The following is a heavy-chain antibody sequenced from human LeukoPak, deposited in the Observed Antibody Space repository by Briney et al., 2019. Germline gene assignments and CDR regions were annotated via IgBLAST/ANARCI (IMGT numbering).Heavy chain of an antibody. CDR3: ARERGVAVAGEGVDP. J-gene: IGHJ5*02. CDR2: LSYDGSNK. CDR1: GFTFSGYG. D-gene: IGHD6-19*01. Sequence: GGSLRLSCAASGFTFSGYGIHWVRQAPGKGLEWVAFLSYDGSNKFYADSVKGRFTISRDNSENTLHLQMNSLKDEDTAVYYCARERGVAVAGEGVDPWGQGTLVTVSS. V-gene: IGHV3-33*01.